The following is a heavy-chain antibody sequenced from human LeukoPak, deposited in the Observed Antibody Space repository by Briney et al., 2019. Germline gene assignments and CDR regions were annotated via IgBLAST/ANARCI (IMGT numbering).Heavy chain of an antibody. D-gene: IGHD2-15*01. Sequence: GGSLRLSCAASGFTFSSYSVNWVRQAPGKGLEWVSSISSASYIYYADSVKGRFTISRDNAKNSLYLQMNSLRAEDTAVYYCARGGGSDPYDAFDIWGQGTMVTVSS. CDR3: ARGGGSDPYDAFDI. V-gene: IGHV3-21*01. CDR1: GFTFSSYS. CDR2: ISSASYI. J-gene: IGHJ3*02.